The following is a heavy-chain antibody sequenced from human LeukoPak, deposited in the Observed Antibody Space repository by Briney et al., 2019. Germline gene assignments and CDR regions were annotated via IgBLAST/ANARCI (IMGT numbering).Heavy chain of an antibody. Sequence: AESLSLTCTVSGASITSSCWTWIRQPPGKGLEWIGYTYSNGRVNSNRARKSRVTMSVDTSKIQFSLKLSSVTAADTAVYYCASLPRIGGYYYFDVWGKGTTVTVSS. D-gene: IGHD2/OR15-2a*01. CDR3: ASLPRIGGYYYFDV. CDR2: TYSNGRV. V-gene: IGHV4-59*12. CDR1: GASITSSC. J-gene: IGHJ6*03.